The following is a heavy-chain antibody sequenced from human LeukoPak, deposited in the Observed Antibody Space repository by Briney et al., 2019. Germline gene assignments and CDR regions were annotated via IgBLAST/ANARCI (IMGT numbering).Heavy chain of an antibody. Sequence: ASVKVSCKASGYTFTSYGISWVRQAPGQGLEWMGWISAYNGNTNYAQKLQGRVTMTTDTSTSTAYMELRSLRSDDTAVYYCARDQGFGVVPAAKGGFDPWGQGTLVTVSS. V-gene: IGHV1-18*01. D-gene: IGHD2-2*01. CDR2: ISAYNGNT. CDR3: ARDQGFGVVPAAKGGFDP. J-gene: IGHJ5*02. CDR1: GYTFTSYG.